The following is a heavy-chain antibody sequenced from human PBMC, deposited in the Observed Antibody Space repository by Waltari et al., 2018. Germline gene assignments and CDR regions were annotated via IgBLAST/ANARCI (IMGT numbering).Heavy chain of an antibody. CDR3: ARVRDIVLVVGSTQKRNEFDA. CDR2: ISPYNDNT. V-gene: IGHV1-18*01. D-gene: IGHD2-8*02. CDR1: GYSFTNFG. Sequence: QVQLVQSGPEVKRPGASVKVSCKASGYSFTNFGISWVRQAPGQWLEWMGWISPYNDNTNYAQSLQGRVTMTTDTYTNTAYLELRSLNSDDTAVYFCARVRDIVLVVGSTQKRNEFDAWGQGTLVTVSS. J-gene: IGHJ5*02.